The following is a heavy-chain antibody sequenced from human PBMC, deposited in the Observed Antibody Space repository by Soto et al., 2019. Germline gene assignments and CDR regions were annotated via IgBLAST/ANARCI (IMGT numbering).Heavy chain of an antibody. Sequence: GGSLRLSCAASGFTFSSYGMHWVRQAPGKGLEWVAVISYDGSNKYYADSVKGRFTISRDNSKNTLYLQMNSLRAEDTAVYYCAKSAVMITFGGVIARDGGFDYWGQGTLVTVSS. J-gene: IGHJ4*02. CDR1: GFTFSSYG. D-gene: IGHD3-16*02. CDR3: AKSAVMITFGGVIARDGGFDY. V-gene: IGHV3-30*18. CDR2: ISYDGSNK.